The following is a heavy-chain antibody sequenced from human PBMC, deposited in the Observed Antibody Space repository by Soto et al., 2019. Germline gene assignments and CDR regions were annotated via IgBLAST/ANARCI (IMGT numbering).Heavy chain of an antibody. D-gene: IGHD4-17*01. Sequence: SEPLPLTSTVLGGSISNYYGRWIRQPAGKGLEWIGRIYTSGNTNYNPSLKGRVTMSVAMSKNQFPLKLSSVAAADTAVYYCARDDNGDNGRAFDPWGQGTLVTVSS. J-gene: IGHJ5*02. CDR1: GGSISNYY. V-gene: IGHV4-4*07. CDR2: IYTSGNT. CDR3: ARDDNGDNGRAFDP.